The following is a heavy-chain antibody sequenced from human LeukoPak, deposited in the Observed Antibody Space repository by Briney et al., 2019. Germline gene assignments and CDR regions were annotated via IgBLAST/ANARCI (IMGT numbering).Heavy chain of an antibody. V-gene: IGHV1-69*01. J-gene: IGHJ6*03. D-gene: IGHD6-6*01. CDR2: IIPIFGTA. CDR3: ARAHAARPNYYYYYMDV. CDR1: GGTFSSYA. Sequence: SVKVSCKASGGTFSSYAISWVRQAPGQGLEWMGGIIPIFGTANYAQKFQGRVTITADESTSTAYMELSSLRSEDTAVYYCARAHAARPNYYYYYMDVWGKGTTVTVSS.